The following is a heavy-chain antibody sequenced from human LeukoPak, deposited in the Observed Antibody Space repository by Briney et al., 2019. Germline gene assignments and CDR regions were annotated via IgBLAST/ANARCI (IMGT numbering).Heavy chain of an antibody. CDR1: EFAFSTYS. D-gene: IGHD2-2*01. V-gene: IGHV4-34*01. CDR3: ARGRDIVVVPAAIGTGTTGCYFDY. J-gene: IGHJ4*02. Sequence: GSLRLSCAASEFAFSTYSMNWVRQPPGKGLEWIGEINHSGSTNYNPSLKSRVTISVDTSENQFSLKLSSVTAADTAVYYCARGRDIVVVPAAIGTGTTGCYFDYWGQGTLVTVSS. CDR2: INHSGST.